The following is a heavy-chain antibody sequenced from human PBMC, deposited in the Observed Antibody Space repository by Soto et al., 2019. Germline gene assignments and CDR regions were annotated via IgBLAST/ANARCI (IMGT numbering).Heavy chain of an antibody. CDR3: ARDRYCSGGSCYSYYYGMDV. V-gene: IGHV1-18*01. Sequence: ASVKVSCKASGYTFTSYGISWVRQAPGQGLEWMGWISAYNGNTNYAQKLQGRVTMTTDTSTSTANMELRSLRSDDTAVYYCARDRYCSGGSCYSYYYGMDVWGQGTTVTVSS. CDR2: ISAYNGNT. D-gene: IGHD2-15*01. J-gene: IGHJ6*02. CDR1: GYTFTSYG.